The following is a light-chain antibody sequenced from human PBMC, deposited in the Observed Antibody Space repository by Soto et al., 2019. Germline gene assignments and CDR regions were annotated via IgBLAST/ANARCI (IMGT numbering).Light chain of an antibody. V-gene: IGKV1D-12*01. Sequence: RVTQSPSSVSASVGDRVTITCKTSKDISSSVALYQQKPGKAPNLLIFSASALHRGVPPRFSGSGSGTAFTLTVSSLQPEDFAIYYCQQADSFPWTFGQGTRVEIK. CDR3: QQADSFPWT. CDR2: SAS. J-gene: IGKJ1*01. CDR1: KDISSS.